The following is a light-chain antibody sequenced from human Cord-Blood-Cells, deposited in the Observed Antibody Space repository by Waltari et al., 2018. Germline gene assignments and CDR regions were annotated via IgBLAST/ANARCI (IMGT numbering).Light chain of an antibody. CDR1: QSITNY. Sequence: DIQLTQSPSSLSASVEDRVTITWRASQSITNYLNWYQQKPGKAPKLLIYAASSLQSGVPSRCGGSGSGTDCTLTISSLQPEEFATYYCQQSYSTPLTFGGGTKVEIK. CDR2: AAS. V-gene: IGKV1-39*01. J-gene: IGKJ4*01. CDR3: QQSYSTPLT.